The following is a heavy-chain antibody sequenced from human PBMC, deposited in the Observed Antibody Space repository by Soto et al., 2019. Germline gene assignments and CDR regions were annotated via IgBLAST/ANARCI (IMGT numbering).Heavy chain of an antibody. Sequence: PGGSLRLSCAASGFTFSSYAMSWVRQAPGKGLEWVSAISGSGGSTYYADSVKGRFTISRDNSKNTLYLQMNSLRAEDTAVYYCAKGGVGYSGYDDAFDIWGQGTMVTVSS. V-gene: IGHV3-23*01. J-gene: IGHJ3*02. CDR3: AKGGVGYSGYDDAFDI. CDR2: ISGSGGST. CDR1: GFTFSSYA. D-gene: IGHD5-12*01.